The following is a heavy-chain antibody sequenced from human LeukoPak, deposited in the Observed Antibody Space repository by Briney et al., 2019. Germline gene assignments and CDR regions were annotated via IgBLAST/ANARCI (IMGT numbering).Heavy chain of an antibody. CDR3: TRPRTGTTDY. CDR2: ISSSGSSI. CDR1: GFTFSSYS. D-gene: IGHD1-7*01. Sequence: GGSLRLSCAASGFTFSSYSMNWVRQAPGKGLEWVSYISSSGSSIYYADSVKGRFTMSRDNAENSLYLQMNSLSAEDTAVYYCTRPRTGTTDYWGQGTLVTVSS. V-gene: IGHV3-21*01. J-gene: IGHJ4*02.